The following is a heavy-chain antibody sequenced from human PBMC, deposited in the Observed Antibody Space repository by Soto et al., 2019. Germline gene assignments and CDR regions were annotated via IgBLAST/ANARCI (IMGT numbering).Heavy chain of an antibody. D-gene: IGHD2-8*01. CDR2: ISADSVNT. V-gene: IGHV1-18*01. Sequence: QVQLVQSGAEVKNPGASVKVSCRAGGYSFTTYGISWVRQAPGEGLEWMGWISADSVNTKSAQKFQDRLTITTDTSTSTAYMELESLRSDDTAIYYCARDYCTSESCYGSDYWGQGTLVTVSS. J-gene: IGHJ4*02. CDR1: GYSFTTYG. CDR3: ARDYCTSESCYGSDY.